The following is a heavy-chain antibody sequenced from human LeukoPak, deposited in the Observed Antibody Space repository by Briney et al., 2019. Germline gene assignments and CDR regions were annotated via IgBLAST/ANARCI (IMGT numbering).Heavy chain of an antibody. D-gene: IGHD3-10*01. Sequence: PGGSLTLSCLASGFTFSDYEMNWVRPPPGRGLAGVSYISPSGPTIYYADVVKGRSTISRDNAKNTLYLQMNSLSAEDTAVYYCVRDRSYYRSGGYLAGNWFDPWRQGTLVTVSS. V-gene: IGHV3-48*03. CDR2: ISPSGPTI. J-gene: IGHJ5*02. CDR1: GFTFSDYE. CDR3: VRDRSYYRSGGYLAGNWFDP.